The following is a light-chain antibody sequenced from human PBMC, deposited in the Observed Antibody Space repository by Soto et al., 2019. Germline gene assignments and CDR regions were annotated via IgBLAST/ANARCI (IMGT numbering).Light chain of an antibody. CDR3: QQYGSSSFT. CDR1: QSVSSSY. J-gene: IGKJ3*01. Sequence: EIVLTQSPGTLSLSPGERATLSCRASQSVSSSYLAWYQQKPGQAPRLLIYGASSRATGIPDRFSGSGSGTDFTLTISRLEPEYFAVYYCQQYGSSSFTFGPGTTVDIK. CDR2: GAS. V-gene: IGKV3-20*01.